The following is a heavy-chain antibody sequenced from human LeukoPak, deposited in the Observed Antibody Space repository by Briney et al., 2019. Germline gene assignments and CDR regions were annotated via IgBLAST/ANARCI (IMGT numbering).Heavy chain of an antibody. Sequence: ASVKVSCKASGYTFTSYDINWVRQATGQGLEWMGWMNPNSGNTGYAQKFQGRVTMTRSTSINTAYMELNSLISEDTAVYYCARSAERGVPCPDYWGQGTLVTVSS. CDR3: ARSAERGVPCPDY. D-gene: IGHD3-10*01. V-gene: IGHV1-8*01. CDR2: MNPNSGNT. CDR1: GYTFTSYD. J-gene: IGHJ4*02.